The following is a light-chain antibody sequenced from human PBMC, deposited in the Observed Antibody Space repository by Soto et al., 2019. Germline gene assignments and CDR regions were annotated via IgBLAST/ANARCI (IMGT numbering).Light chain of an antibody. CDR1: SSDVGGYNY. Sequence: QSALTQPASVSGSPGQSITISCTGTSSDVGGYNYVSWYQQNPGKAPKLMIYDVSYRPSGVSNLFSGSKSGNTASLTISRLQAEDESDYYCSSYTTSNTPVVFGGGTKLTVL. CDR2: DVS. CDR3: SSYTTSNTPVV. J-gene: IGLJ2*01. V-gene: IGLV2-14*03.